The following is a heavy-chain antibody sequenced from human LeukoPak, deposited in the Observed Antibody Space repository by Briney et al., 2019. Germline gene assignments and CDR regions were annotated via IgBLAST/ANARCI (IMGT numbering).Heavy chain of an antibody. CDR3: ARGDLRYDFWSGPLDY. D-gene: IGHD3-3*01. V-gene: IGHV1-69*13. CDR2: IIPIFGTA. CDR1: VGTFSSYA. Sequence: ASVKVSCKASVGTFSSYAISWVRQAPGQGLEWMGGIIPIFGTANYAQKFQGRVTITADESTSTAYMELSSLRSEDTAVYYCARGDLRYDFWSGPLDYWGQGTLVTVSS. J-gene: IGHJ4*02.